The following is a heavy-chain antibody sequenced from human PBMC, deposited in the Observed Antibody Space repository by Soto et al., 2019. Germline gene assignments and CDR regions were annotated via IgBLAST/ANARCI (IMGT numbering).Heavy chain of an antibody. Sequence: PSETLSLTCTVSGGSISSYYWSWIRQPPGKGLEWIGYIYSSGSTNYTPSLKSRVTISVDTSKNQFSLKLSSVTAADTAVYYCARHDTIYGDFVVSRLPEYFDYWGQGALVTVAS. D-gene: IGHD4-17*01. CDR2: IYSSGST. V-gene: IGHV4-59*08. CDR1: GGSISSYY. J-gene: IGHJ4*02. CDR3: ARHDTIYGDFVVSRLPEYFDY.